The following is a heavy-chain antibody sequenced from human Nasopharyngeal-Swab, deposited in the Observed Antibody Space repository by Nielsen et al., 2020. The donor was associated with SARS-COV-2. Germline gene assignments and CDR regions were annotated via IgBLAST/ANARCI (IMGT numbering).Heavy chain of an antibody. CDR3: VRDRPHNWFDP. Sequence: GESLKISCTASGFPFSNYWMHWVRQTPGKGLVWVPRITNDGIDTTYADSVRGRFTMSRDNAKNTVYLQMNSLRAEDTAMYYCVRDRPHNWFDPWGQGTLVTVPS. CDR1: GFPFSNYW. CDR2: ITNDGIDT. V-gene: IGHV3-74*01. J-gene: IGHJ5*02. D-gene: IGHD1-14*01.